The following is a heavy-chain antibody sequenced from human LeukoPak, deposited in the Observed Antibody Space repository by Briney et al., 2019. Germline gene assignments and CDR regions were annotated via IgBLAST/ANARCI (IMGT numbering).Heavy chain of an antibody. CDR2: IRYDGHTK. CDR1: RFTFSDRA. V-gene: IGHV3-30*02. Sequence: PGGSLRLSCAASRFTFSDRAMHWVRQAPGKGLEWVAYIRYDGHTKNYADSVRGRFTISRDNSKDTLYLQMNSLRAEDTAVYYCTKGDDYGANTRLPKFNWFDPWGQGTLVSVSS. D-gene: IGHD4-23*01. J-gene: IGHJ5*02. CDR3: TKGDDYGANTRLPKFNWFDP.